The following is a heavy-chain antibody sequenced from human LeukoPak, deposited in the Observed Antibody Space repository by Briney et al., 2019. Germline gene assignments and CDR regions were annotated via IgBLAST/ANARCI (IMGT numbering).Heavy chain of an antibody. CDR3: ARGESSSWYQDYYYYGMDV. J-gene: IGHJ6*02. CDR1: GYTFTSYG. Sequence: ASVKVSCKASGYTFTSYGISWVRQAPGQGLEWMGWISAYNGNTNYAQKLQGRVTMTTDTSTSTAYMELRSLRSDDTAVYYCARGESSSWYQDYYYYGMDVWGQGTTVTASS. V-gene: IGHV1-18*01. D-gene: IGHD6-13*01. CDR2: ISAYNGNT.